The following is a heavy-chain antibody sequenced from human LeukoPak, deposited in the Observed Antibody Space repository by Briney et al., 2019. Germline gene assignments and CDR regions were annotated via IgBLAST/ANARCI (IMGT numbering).Heavy chain of an antibody. Sequence: PGGSLRLSCAASGFTFSSYSMNWVRQAPGKGLEWVSSISSSSSYIYYADSVKGRFTISRDNAKNSLYLQMNSLRAEDTAVYYCARDPAYIGDRYYYGSGSYPPAYYYYYGMDVWGQGTTVTVSS. CDR3: ARDPAYIGDRYYYGSGSYPPAYYYYYGMDV. V-gene: IGHV3-21*01. CDR2: ISSSSSYI. J-gene: IGHJ6*02. CDR1: GFTFSSYS. D-gene: IGHD3-10*01.